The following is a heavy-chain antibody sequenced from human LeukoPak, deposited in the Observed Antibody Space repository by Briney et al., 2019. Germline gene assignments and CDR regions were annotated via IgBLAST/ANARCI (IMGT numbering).Heavy chain of an antibody. J-gene: IGHJ4*02. Sequence: GGSLRLSCAASGFTLNSDGIHWVRQAPGKGLEWVARVKSKRDGGTIDYAAPVKGRFTISRDDSKDTLYLQMNSLEIEDAAVYYCTTVGSAWNFDYWGQGTLVTVSS. D-gene: IGHD6-25*01. CDR2: VKSKRDGGTI. V-gene: IGHV3-15*01. CDR1: GFTLNSDG. CDR3: TTVGSAWNFDY.